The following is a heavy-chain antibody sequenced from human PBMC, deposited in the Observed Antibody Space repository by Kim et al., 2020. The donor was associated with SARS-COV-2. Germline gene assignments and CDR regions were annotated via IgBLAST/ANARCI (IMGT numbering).Heavy chain of an antibody. CDR1: AFTFTDYS. D-gene: IGHD1-26*01. CDR3: ARSPRRIVGAYFDS. J-gene: IGHJ4*02. Sequence: GGSLRLSCAASAFTFTDYSMNWVRLAPGKGLEWIACISSGGNIIYYTDSLKGRVTISRDNTKNSLYLQMDSLRVDDTAIYYCARSPRRIVGAYFDSWGQGTRVTVS. V-gene: IGHV3-21*04. CDR2: ISSGGNII.